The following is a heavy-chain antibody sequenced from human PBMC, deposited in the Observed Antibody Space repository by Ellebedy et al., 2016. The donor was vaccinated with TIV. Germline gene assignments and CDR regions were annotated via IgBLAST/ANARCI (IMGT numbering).Heavy chain of an antibody. J-gene: IGHJ4*02. CDR3: ARGDVDFGDFEYYFHS. Sequence: GESLKISXAASGFTFTSYWMAWVRQAPVKGLEWVANIKQDGSEKYYVDSVKGRFTISRDNAKNSLYLQMNSLRFEDTALYYCARGDVDFGDFEYYFHSWGQGTLVIVSS. CDR2: IKQDGSEK. D-gene: IGHD4-17*01. V-gene: IGHV3-7*03. CDR1: GFTFTSYW.